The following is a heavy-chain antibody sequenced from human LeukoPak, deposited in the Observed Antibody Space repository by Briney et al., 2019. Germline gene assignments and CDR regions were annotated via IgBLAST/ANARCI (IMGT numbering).Heavy chain of an antibody. J-gene: IGHJ4*02. D-gene: IGHD3-3*01. CDR2: INQDGTET. CDR1: GFTFSDHW. CDR3: ARVAYESSSGYYFDY. V-gene: IGHV3-7*01. Sequence: GGSLRLSCAASGFTFSDHWMSWVRQAPGKGLEWVANINQDGTETYNADSVRGRFTISRDNAKKSLNLQMNSLRVEDTAVYFCARVAYESSSGYYFDYWGQGTLVTVSS.